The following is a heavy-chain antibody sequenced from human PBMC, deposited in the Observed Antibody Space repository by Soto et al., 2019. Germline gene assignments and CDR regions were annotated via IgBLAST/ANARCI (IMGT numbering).Heavy chain of an antibody. V-gene: IGHV4-34*01. J-gene: IGHJ4*02. CDR1: GGSFSGYY. D-gene: IGHD3-10*01. CDR2: INHSGST. Sequence: SETLSLTCAVYGGSFSGYYWSWIRQPPGKGLEWIGEINHSGSTNYNPSLKSRVTISVDTSKNQFSLKLSSVTAADTAVYYCARSITMVRGCCDYWGQGTLVTVSS. CDR3: ARSITMVRGCCDY.